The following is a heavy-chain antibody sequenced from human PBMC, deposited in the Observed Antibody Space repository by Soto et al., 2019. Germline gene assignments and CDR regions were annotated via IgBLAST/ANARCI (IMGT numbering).Heavy chain of an antibody. Sequence: QVPLQESGPGLVKPLQTLSLTCTVSGGSISNSDYVYSCIRQSPGKGLECIGYSSSSGNTYYNPHLKSRATSTVDKSKNQYSLRLTYVTVEKTAVYYCARGTDVLARGATIFDYWGQGTLVTVSS. CDR3: ARGTDVLARGATIFDY. J-gene: IGHJ4*02. CDR2: SSSSGNT. CDR1: GGSISNSDYV. D-gene: IGHD3-10*01. V-gene: IGHV4-30-4*01.